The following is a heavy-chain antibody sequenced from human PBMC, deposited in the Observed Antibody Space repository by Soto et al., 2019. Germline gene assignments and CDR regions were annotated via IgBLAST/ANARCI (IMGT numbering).Heavy chain of an antibody. D-gene: IGHD3-16*01. V-gene: IGHV3-33*01. J-gene: IGHJ6*02. CDR1: GFKFKDYG. CDR2: VWHDGKRK. CDR3: ARDWGSDSGMDV. Sequence: QEQLVESGGGVVQPGRSLRLSCAASGFKFKDYGMHWVRQAPGKGLEWVAVVWHDGKRKDYRDAVKGRFTISRDNSKSMLYLETTSLTVEDTGVYYCARDWGSDSGMDVWGQGTTITI.